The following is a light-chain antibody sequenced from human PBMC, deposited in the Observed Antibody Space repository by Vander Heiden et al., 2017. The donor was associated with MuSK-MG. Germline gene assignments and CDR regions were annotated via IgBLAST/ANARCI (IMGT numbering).Light chain of an antibody. Sequence: SYELTPPLSVSVALGQTARITCGGNNIGSKNVHWYQQKPGQALVLVIYRDSNRPSGIPERFSGSNSGNTATLTISRAQAGDEADYYCQVWDSSSWVFGGGTKLTVL. J-gene: IGLJ2*01. V-gene: IGLV3-9*01. CDR2: RDS. CDR1: NIGSKN. CDR3: QVWDSSSWV.